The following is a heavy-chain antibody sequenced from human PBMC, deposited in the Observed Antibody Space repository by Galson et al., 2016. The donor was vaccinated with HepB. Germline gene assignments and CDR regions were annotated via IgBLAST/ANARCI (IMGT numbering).Heavy chain of an antibody. V-gene: IGHV2-70*01. CDR1: GFSLTTDEIC. CDR3: ARAPRGNSASESYFYYYAMDV. Sequence: PALVKPTQTLTLTCTFSGFSLTTDEICVSWIRQPPGKALEWLALITWDDDKYYSTSLKTRLTISKDTSRNQVVLTMTNMDPVDTATYYCARAPRGNSASESYFYYYAMDVWGQGTTVTVSS. CDR2: ITWDDDK. J-gene: IGHJ6*02. D-gene: IGHD3-10*01.